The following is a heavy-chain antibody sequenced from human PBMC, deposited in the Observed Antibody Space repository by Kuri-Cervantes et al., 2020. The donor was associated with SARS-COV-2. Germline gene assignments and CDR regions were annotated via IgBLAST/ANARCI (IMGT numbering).Heavy chain of an antibody. J-gene: IGHJ3*02. D-gene: IGHD2-2*02. V-gene: IGHV3-30-3*01. CDR1: GFIFNRFA. Sequence: LSLTCAASGFIFNRFAIQWVRQAPGKGLEWVAVVSYDGSSKYYADSVKGRFTISRDNSKNTVYLQMNSLRAEDTAMYYCARDQGRGPAAIFVDAFDIWGQGTMVTVSS. CDR3: ARDQGRGPAAIFVDAFDI. CDR2: VSYDGSSK.